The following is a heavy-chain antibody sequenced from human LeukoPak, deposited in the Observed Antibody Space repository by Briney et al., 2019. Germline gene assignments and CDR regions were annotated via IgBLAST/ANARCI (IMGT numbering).Heavy chain of an antibody. D-gene: IGHD3-16*02. CDR1: GGSISSSNW. V-gene: IGHV4-4*02. Sequence: SETLSLTCAVSGGSISSSNWWSWVRQPPGKGLEWIGEIYHSGSTSYNPSLKSRVTISVDKSKNQFSLKLSSVTAADTAVYYCARITFGGVIALYFDYWGQGTLVTVSS. CDR3: ARITFGGVIALYFDY. CDR2: IYHSGST. J-gene: IGHJ4*02.